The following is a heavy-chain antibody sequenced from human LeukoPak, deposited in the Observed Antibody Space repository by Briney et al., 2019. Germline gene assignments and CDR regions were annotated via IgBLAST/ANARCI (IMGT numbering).Heavy chain of an antibody. D-gene: IGHD3-10*01. Sequence: PSETLSLTCTVSGGSISSYSWSWIRQPPGKGLEWTGHISHSGSTYYNPSLKSRVTISVDRSKNQFSLKLSSVTAADTAVYYCARGHGSGSYYPYWGQGTLVTVSS. CDR2: ISHSGST. CDR3: ARGHGSGSYYPY. J-gene: IGHJ4*02. V-gene: IGHV4-30-2*01. CDR1: GGSISSYS.